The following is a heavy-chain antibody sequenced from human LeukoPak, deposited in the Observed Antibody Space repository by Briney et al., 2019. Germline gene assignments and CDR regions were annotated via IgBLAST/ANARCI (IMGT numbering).Heavy chain of an antibody. CDR2: INSDGDRT. CDR3: AQGRDGYNPFDY. D-gene: IGHD5-24*01. Sequence: GGSLGLSFAASGFTFIIYTMTWVRQAPGKGLDWVSSINSDGDRTYFAHSVKGRFTISRDNSKNTVHLLLNRLRAEDTAVYYCAQGRDGYNPFDYWGQGTLVTVSS. V-gene: IGHV3-23*01. J-gene: IGHJ4*02. CDR1: GFTFIIYT.